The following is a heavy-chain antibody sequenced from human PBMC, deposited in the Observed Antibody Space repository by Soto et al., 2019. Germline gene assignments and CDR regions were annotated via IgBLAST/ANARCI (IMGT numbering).Heavy chain of an antibody. V-gene: IGHV1-18*01. D-gene: IGHD3-10*01. CDR2: IVAYNNRT. CDR3: ARAGDYFGDY. J-gene: IGHJ4*02. CDR1: GYTLSIYG. Sequence: QIELVQSGAEVKKPGASVKVSCKASGYTLSIYGIQWVRQAPGQGLEWMGWIVAYNNRTIYAQKFQDRVTLTTDTSTTTAVMAVRTLTSDDTAVYYCARAGDYFGDYWGQGTLVTVSS.